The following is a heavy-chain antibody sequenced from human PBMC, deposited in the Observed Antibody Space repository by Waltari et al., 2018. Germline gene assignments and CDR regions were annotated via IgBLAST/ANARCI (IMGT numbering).Heavy chain of an antibody. D-gene: IGHD3-16*01. CDR1: ACPVWAST. CDR2: LTASGLM. Sequence: EVQLLESGGALVQPGGSLRLHSPASACPVWASTTPWVRQAPGKWLEWVAVLTASGLMDYGDSGKGRFIISRDNSKNTLYLEMFRLRVEDTATYYCAKDEGARLAPTFGMDAWGQGTTVIVSS. CDR3: AKDEGARLAPTFGMDA. V-gene: IGHV3-23*01. J-gene: IGHJ6*02.